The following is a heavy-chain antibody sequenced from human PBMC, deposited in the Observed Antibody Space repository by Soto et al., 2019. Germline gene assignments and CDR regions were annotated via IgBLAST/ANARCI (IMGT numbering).Heavy chain of an antibody. Sequence: SGPTLVNPTQTLTLTCTFSGFSLNTSRVGVGWIRQPPGKALEWLALIYWDDDKRYSPSLRSRLTINKDTSKNQVVLTMTNMDPVDTATYYCIQSRCGGDCLQSYASHYYYGMDVWGQGTTVTSP. J-gene: IGHJ6*02. CDR3: IQSRCGGDCLQSYASHYYYGMDV. CDR2: IYWDDDK. V-gene: IGHV2-5*02. CDR1: GFSLNTSRVG. D-gene: IGHD2-21*02.